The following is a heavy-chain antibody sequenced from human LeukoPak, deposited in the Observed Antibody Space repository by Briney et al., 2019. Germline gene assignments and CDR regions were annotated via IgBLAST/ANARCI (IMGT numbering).Heavy chain of an antibody. CDR3: ASPFYSNYDPFDY. V-gene: IGHV3-21*01. CDR1: GFTFSSYN. CDR2: ITSSNYI. Sequence: GGSLRLSCAASGFTFSSYNMNWVRQAPGKGLEWVSSITSSNYIYYADSVKGRFTISRDNAKNSLYLQMNSLRAEDTAVYYCASPFYSNYDPFDYWGRGTLVTVSS. J-gene: IGHJ4*02. D-gene: IGHD4-11*01.